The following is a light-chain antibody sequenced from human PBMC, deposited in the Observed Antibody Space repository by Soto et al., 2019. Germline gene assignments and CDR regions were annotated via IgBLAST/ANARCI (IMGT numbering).Light chain of an antibody. V-gene: IGKV1-9*01. CDR2: AAT. J-gene: IGKJ3*01. Sequence: PLTQSPSSLAASVGDRVTITCRASQAISNYLAWYPQTPGKAPKLLIYAATPVQGGVPPRFSGSGSGTEFTLTISSLGAEEFATYYWQQLNSHPFFGPGTKVDIK. CDR1: QAISNY. CDR3: QQLNSHPF.